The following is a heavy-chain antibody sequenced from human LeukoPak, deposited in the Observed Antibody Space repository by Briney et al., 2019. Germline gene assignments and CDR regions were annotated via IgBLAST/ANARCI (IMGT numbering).Heavy chain of an antibody. CDR2: IYYSGST. Sequence: NSSETLSLTCTVSGGSISSYYWSWIRQPPGKELEGIGDIYYSGSTNYNPSLKSRVTISVDTSKNQFYLKLSSVTAADTAVYYCARRGGSSLFDYWGQGTLVTVSS. CDR1: GGSISSYY. D-gene: IGHD5-12*01. J-gene: IGHJ4*02. V-gene: IGHV4-59*08. CDR3: ARRGGSSLFDY.